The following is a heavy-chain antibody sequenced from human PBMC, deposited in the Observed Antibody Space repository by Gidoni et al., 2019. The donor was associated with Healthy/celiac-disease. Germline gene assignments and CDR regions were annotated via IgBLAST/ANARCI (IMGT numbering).Heavy chain of an antibody. CDR1: GCSISSGSYY. J-gene: IGHJ4*02. D-gene: IGHD5-12*01. CDR2: IYTSGST. Sequence: QVQLQESGPGLVKPSQTLSLTCTVSGCSISSGSYYWSWIRQPAGKGLEWIGRIYTSGSTNYNPSLKSRVTISVDTSKNQFSLKLSSVTAADTAVYYCARDGYSGYFDYWGQGTLVTVSS. V-gene: IGHV4-61*02. CDR3: ARDGYSGYFDY.